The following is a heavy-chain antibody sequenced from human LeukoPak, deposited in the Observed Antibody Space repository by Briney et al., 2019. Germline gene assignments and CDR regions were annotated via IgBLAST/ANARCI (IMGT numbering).Heavy chain of an antibody. CDR1: GFTFSISI. D-gene: IGHD3-22*01. CDR2: INSNGRST. CDR3: AKDLGPTYYYDSSGYQGDAFDI. V-gene: IGHV3-64*01. Sequence: GGSLRLSCEASGFTFSISIMHWVRQAPGKGLEYVSTINSNGRSTNYANSVKDRFTVSRDNSKNTLYLQMGSLRGEDTAVYYCAKDLGPTYYYDSSGYQGDAFDIWGQGTMVTVSS. J-gene: IGHJ3*02.